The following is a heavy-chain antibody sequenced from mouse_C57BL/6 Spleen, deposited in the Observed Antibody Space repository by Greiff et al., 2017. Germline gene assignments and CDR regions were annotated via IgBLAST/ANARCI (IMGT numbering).Heavy chain of an antibody. CDR1: GYTFTSYW. CDR3: ASGGYSWYFDD. D-gene: IGHD2-3*01. CDR2: IYPSDSET. J-gene: IGHJ1*03. V-gene: IGHV1-61*01. Sequence: QVQLQQPGAELVRPGSSVKLSCKASGYTFTSYWMEWVKQRPGQGLEWIGNIYPSDSETHYNQKFKDKATLTVDKSSSTAYTQHSSLTSEDSAVYDCASGGYSWYFDDWGTGTTLTVSS.